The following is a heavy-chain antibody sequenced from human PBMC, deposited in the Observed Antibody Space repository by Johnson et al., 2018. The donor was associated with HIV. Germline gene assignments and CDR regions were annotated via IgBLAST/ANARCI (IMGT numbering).Heavy chain of an antibody. Sequence: QVQLVESGGGLVQPGGSLRLSCGASGFTFSSYAMHWVRQAPGKGLEWVAVISYDGSNKYYADSVKGRFTISRDNSKNTLYLQMNSLRAEDTAVYYCAKYDRFAFDAWGQGTMVTVSS. CDR2: ISYDGSNK. D-gene: IGHD3-16*01. CDR1: GFTFSSYA. CDR3: AKYDRFAFDA. V-gene: IGHV3-30*04. J-gene: IGHJ3*01.